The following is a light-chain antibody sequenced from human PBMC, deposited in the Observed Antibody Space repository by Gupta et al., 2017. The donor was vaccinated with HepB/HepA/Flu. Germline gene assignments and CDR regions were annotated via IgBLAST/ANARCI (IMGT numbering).Light chain of an antibody. CDR1: QSVSSSY. Sequence: EIVLTQSPGTLSLSPGERATLSCRASQSVSSSYLTWYQQKPGQAPRLLIYGTANRATGIPYRFSGSGSGRDFTLTISRLEPEDFAVYYCQQYGSSPYTFGQGTNLEIK. CDR2: GTA. J-gene: IGKJ2*01. CDR3: QQYGSSPYT. V-gene: IGKV3-20*01.